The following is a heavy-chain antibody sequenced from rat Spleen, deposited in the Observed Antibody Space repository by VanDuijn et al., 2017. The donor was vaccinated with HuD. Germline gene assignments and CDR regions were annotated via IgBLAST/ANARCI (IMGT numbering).Heavy chain of an antibody. CDR2: ISAGGGDT. V-gene: IGHV5-25*01. Sequence: EVQLVESGGGLVQPGRSLKLSCAASGFIFSNYYMAWVRQAPTKGLEWVAYISAGGGDTYYRYSVKGRFTISRDNAQSTLYLQMDSLRSEDTATYYCARRRDLYFDYWGQGVMVTVSS. J-gene: IGHJ2*01. D-gene: IGHD1-11*01. CDR3: ARRRDLYFDY. CDR1: GFIFSNYY.